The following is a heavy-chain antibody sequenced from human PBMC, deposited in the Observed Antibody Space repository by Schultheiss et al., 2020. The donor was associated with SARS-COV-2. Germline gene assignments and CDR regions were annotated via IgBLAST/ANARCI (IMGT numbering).Heavy chain of an antibody. CDR3: ARRAGGGDCFDY. J-gene: IGHJ4*02. CDR2: INPNSGGT. V-gene: IGHV1-2*06. D-gene: IGHD2-21*02. CDR1: GYTFTSYY. Sequence: ASVKVSCKASGYTFTSYYMHWVRQAPGQGLEWMGRINPNSGGTNYAQKFQGRVTMTGDTSISTAYLELRRLRSDDTAVYYCARRAGGGDCFDYWGQGTLVTVSS.